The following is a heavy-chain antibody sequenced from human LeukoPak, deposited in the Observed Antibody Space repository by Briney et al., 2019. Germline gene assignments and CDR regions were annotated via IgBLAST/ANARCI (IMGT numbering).Heavy chain of an antibody. CDR3: ARGGYCSGGSCENWFDP. V-gene: IGHV1-69*04. J-gene: IGHJ5*02. CDR2: IIPILGIA. Sequence: SMKVSCKASGGTFSSYAISWVRQAPGQGLEWMGRIIPILGIANYAQKFQGRVTITADKSTSTAYMELSSLRSEDTAVYYCARGGYCSGGSCENWFDPWGQGTLVTVSS. D-gene: IGHD2-15*01. CDR1: GGTFSSYA.